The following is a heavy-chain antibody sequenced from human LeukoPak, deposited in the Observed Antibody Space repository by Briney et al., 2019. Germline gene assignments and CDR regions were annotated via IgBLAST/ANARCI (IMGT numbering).Heavy chain of an antibody. J-gene: IGHJ4*02. CDR1: GFTFSSYS. CDR3: TSARDQLFDY. D-gene: IGHD2-2*01. CDR2: ISSSSYI. Sequence: GGSLRLSCAASGFTFSSYSMNWVRQAPGKGLEWVSSISSSSYIYYADTVKGRFTISRDNAKNSLYLQMNRLRAEDTAVYYCTSARDQLFDYWGQGTLVTVSS. V-gene: IGHV3-21*01.